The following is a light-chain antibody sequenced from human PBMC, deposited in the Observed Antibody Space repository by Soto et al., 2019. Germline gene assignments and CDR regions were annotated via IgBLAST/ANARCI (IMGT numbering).Light chain of an antibody. CDR2: DDT. CDR3: SSYTSSSTLYV. V-gene: IGLV2-14*01. CDR1: SSDVGDNNY. J-gene: IGLJ1*01. Sequence: QSALTQPASVSGSPGQSITISCTGTSSDVGDNNYVSWYQQHPGKAPKLRIYDDTHRPSGISNRFSGSKSCNTASLTISGLPAEGAAYYYCSSYTSSSTLYVFGTGTKVTVL.